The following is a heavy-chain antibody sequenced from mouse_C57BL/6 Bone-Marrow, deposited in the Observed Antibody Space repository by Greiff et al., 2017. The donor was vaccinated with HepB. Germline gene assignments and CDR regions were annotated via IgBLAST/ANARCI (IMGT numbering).Heavy chain of an antibody. CDR2: INPSTGGT. D-gene: IGHD1-2*01. CDR3: ARWTVLRRPHYYAMGY. J-gene: IGHJ4*01. CDR1: GYSFTGYY. Sequence: VQLQQSGPELVKPGASVKISCKASGYSFTGYYMNWVKQSPEKSLEWIGEINPSTGGTTYNQKFKAKATLTVDKSSSTAYMQIKSLTSEDSAVYYCARWTVLRRPHYYAMGYWGQGTSVTVSS. V-gene: IGHV1-42*01.